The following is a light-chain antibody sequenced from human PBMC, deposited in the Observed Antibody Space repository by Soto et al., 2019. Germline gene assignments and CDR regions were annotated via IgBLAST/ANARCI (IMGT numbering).Light chain of an antibody. CDR2: AAS. CDR1: QGIRDA. V-gene: IGKV1-17*01. CDR3: LQHNSYPQT. Sequence: DIQMTQSPSSLSASVGDRVTITCRASQGIRDALGWYQQKPGKAPKRLIYAASSLQSGVPSRFSCSGSGTEFTLTISSLQPEDFATYYCLQHNSYPQTFGQGTKVEIQ. J-gene: IGKJ1*01.